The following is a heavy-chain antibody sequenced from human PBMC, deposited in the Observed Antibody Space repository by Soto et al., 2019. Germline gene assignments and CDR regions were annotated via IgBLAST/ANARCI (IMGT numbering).Heavy chain of an antibody. CDR2: IFISSSYI. CDR3: ARVPYGGSYWREFDY. V-gene: IGHV3-21*01. CDR1: VFTFSSYG. J-gene: IGHJ4*02. D-gene: IGHD1-26*01. Sequence: NPWGSLRLSCSASVFTFSSYGMHWFRQAPGKGLEWVSSIFISSSYIYYADSVKGRFTISRDNAKNSLYLQMNSLRADDTAVYYCARVPYGGSYWREFDYWGQGTLVTVSS.